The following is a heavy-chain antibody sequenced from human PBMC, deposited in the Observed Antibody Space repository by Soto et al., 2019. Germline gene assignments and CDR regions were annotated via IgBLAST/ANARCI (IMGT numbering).Heavy chain of an antibody. CDR2: VSSTGGT. D-gene: IGHD1-26*01. J-gene: IGHJ6*02. Sequence: SETLSLTCTVSGGPISSSTYHWGWIRLPPGEGLEWIGTVSSTGGTFYNPSLRGRVTISVDTSKNQFSLKLSSVTAADTAVYYCARQRPSDGRWEFANNSGMDVWGQGTSVTVSS. V-gene: IGHV4-39*01. CDR3: ARQRPSDGRWEFANNSGMDV. CDR1: GGPISSSTYH.